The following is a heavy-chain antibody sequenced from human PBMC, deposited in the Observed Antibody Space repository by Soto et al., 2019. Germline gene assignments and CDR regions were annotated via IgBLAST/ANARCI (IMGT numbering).Heavy chain of an antibody. J-gene: IGHJ4*02. CDR1: GYSFINYW. D-gene: IGHD3-22*01. V-gene: IGHV5-51*01. Sequence: GESLKIFCRGSGYSFINYWVGWVRQMPGKGLEWMGIIYPGDSETKYSPSFQGQVTISADKSISTAYLQWSRLKASDTAMYYCARQGSYYDSKSFGYWGQGTLVTVSS. CDR3: ARQGSYYDSKSFGY. CDR2: IYPGDSET.